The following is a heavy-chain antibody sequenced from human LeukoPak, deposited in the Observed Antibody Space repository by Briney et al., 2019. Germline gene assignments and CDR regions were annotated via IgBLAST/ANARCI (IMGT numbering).Heavy chain of an antibody. Sequence: GGSLRLSCAASGLRFSSHWMSWVRQAPGRGLEWVANINQEGDTVNYVDSVKGRFSTSRDNANNALFLQMHSLRVEDTAIYYCATKFPYCGDGSCALGGQGAQVTVSS. CDR3: ATKFPYCGDGSCAL. CDR2: INQEGDTV. D-gene: IGHD2-15*01. V-gene: IGHV3-7*01. J-gene: IGHJ4*02. CDR1: GLRFSSHW.